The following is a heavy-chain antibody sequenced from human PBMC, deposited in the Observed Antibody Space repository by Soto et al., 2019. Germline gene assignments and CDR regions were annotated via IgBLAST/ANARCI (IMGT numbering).Heavy chain of an antibody. V-gene: IGHV4-59*01. CDR2: IYYSGST. CDR3: ATVERSERWLQFAL. Sequence: PSETLSLTCTVSGGSISSYYWSWIRQPPGKGLEWIGYIYYSGSTNYNPSLKSRVTISVDTSKDQFSLKLSSVTAADTAVYYWATVERSERWLQFALWGQGTLVTVSS. CDR1: GGSISSYY. D-gene: IGHD5-12*01. J-gene: IGHJ4*02.